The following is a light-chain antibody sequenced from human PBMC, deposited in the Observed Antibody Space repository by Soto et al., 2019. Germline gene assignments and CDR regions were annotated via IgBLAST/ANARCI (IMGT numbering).Light chain of an antibody. CDR3: MQALQTPPWT. J-gene: IGKJ1*01. CDR2: LGS. CDR1: QSLLHSNGYNY. V-gene: IGKV2-28*01. Sequence: DIVMTQSPLSLPVTPGEPASISCRSSQSLLHSNGYNYLDWYLRKPGQSPQLLIYLGSNRASEVPDRFRGSGSGTDFKLKISRVEAEDVGVYYCMQALQTPPWTFGQGTKVEIK.